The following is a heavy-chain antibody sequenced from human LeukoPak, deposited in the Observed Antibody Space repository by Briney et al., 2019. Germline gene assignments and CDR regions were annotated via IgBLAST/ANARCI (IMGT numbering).Heavy chain of an antibody. CDR1: GFTFSNYW. J-gene: IGHJ3*02. V-gene: IGHV3-74*01. CDR3: ARRDVFDI. Sequence: GGSLRLSCAASGFTFSNYWMHWVRQAPGKGLVWVSCINYDGTTTGYADSVKGRFTISRDNAKNTLYLQMNSLRAEDTAVYYCARRDVFDIWGQGTMVTVSS. CDR2: INYDGTTT.